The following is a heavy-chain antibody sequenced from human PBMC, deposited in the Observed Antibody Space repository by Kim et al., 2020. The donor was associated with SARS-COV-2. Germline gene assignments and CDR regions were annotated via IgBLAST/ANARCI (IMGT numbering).Heavy chain of an antibody. V-gene: IGHV3-21*01. Sequence: YNVDTVKRRFTISRDNAKNPLYRQMNSLRAEVTAVYYCAIFGEPPRYFDYWGQGTLVTVSS. D-gene: IGHD3-10*01. CDR3: AIFGEPPRYFDY. J-gene: IGHJ4*02.